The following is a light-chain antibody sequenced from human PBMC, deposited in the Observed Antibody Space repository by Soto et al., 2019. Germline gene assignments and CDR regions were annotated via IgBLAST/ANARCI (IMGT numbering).Light chain of an antibody. CDR3: RTFVGGNNYV. J-gene: IGLJ1*01. CDR1: SSDVGVYNY. Sequence: QSALTQPPSASGSPGQSVTISCTGTSSDVGVYNYVSWYQQHPGKAPKLLIYEVSKRPSGVPDRFSGSKSGNTASLTVSGLQADDEADYYCRTFVGGNNYVFGTGTKLTVL. V-gene: IGLV2-8*01. CDR2: EVS.